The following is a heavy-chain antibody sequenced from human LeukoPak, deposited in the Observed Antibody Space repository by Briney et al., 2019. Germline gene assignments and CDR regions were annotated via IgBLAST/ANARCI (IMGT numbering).Heavy chain of an antibody. CDR2: IYYSGST. CDR1: GGFISSGGYF. CDR3: ARAIAAAGRSYYFDY. J-gene: IGHJ4*02. Sequence: PSQTLSLTCTVSGGFISSGGYFWSWIRQHPGNGLEWIGCIYYSGSTYYNPSPKSRVTISVDTSKNQFSLKLNSVTAADTAVYFCARAIAAAGRSYYFDYWGQGTLVTVSS. V-gene: IGHV4-31*03. D-gene: IGHD6-13*01.